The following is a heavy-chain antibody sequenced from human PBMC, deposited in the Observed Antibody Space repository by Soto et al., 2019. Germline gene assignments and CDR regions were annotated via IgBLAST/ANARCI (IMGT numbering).Heavy chain of an antibody. CDR3: AIYDSSGSRGFQH. D-gene: IGHD3-22*01. CDR1: GGSISSGGYY. CDR2: IYYSGST. Sequence: PSETLSLTCTVSGGSISSGGYYWSWIRQHPGKGLEWIGYIYYSGSTYYNPSLKSRVTISVDTSKNQFSLKLSSVTVADTAVYYCAIYDSSGSRGFQHWGQGTLVTVSS. J-gene: IGHJ1*01. V-gene: IGHV4-31*03.